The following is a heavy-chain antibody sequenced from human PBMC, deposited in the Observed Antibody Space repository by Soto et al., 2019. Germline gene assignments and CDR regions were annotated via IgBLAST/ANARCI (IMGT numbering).Heavy chain of an antibody. J-gene: IGHJ3*02. CDR3: ASTRGYDAFDI. D-gene: IGHD3-22*01. Sequence: PSETLSLTCTVSGGSVSSGSYYWSWIRQPPGKGLEWIGYIYYSGSTNYNPSLKSRVTISVDTSKNQFSLKLSSVTAADTAVYYCASTRGYDAFDICGQGTMVIVSS. V-gene: IGHV4-61*01. CDR1: GGSVSSGSYY. CDR2: IYYSGST.